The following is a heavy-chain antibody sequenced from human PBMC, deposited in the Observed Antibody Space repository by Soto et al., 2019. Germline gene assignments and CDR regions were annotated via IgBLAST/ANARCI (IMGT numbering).Heavy chain of an antibody. Sequence: QVQLVESGGGVVQPGRSLRLSCAASGFTFSSYGMHWVRQAPGKGLEWVAVISYDGSNKYYADSVKGRFTISRDNSKNTLYLQMNSLRAEDTAVYYCAKAATVDGMDVWGQGTTVTVSS. CDR3: AKAATVDGMDV. CDR2: ISYDGSNK. J-gene: IGHJ6*02. D-gene: IGHD6-25*01. CDR1: GFTFSSYG. V-gene: IGHV3-30*18.